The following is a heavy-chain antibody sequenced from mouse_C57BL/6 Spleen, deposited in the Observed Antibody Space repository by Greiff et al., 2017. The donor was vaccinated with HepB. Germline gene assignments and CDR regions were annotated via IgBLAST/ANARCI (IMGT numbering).Heavy chain of an antibody. CDR2: IDPSDSET. D-gene: IGHD2-5*01. J-gene: IGHJ2*01. Sequence: QQEVKLVRPGSSVKLSCKASGYTFTSYWMHWVKQRPIQGLEWIGNIDPSDSETHYNQKFKDKATLTVDKSSSTAYMQLSSLTSEDSAVYYCARSGYSNYFFDYWGQGTTLTVSS. CDR1: GYTFTSYW. V-gene: IGHV1-52*01. CDR3: ARSGYSNYFFDY.